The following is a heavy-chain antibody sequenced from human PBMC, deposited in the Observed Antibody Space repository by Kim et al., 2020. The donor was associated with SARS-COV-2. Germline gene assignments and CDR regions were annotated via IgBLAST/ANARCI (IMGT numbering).Heavy chain of an antibody. CDR1: GFTFSSYS. V-gene: IGHV3-21*01. Sequence: GGSLRLSCAASGFTFSSYSMNWVRQAPGKGLEWVSSISSSSSYIYYADSVKGRFTISRDNAKNSLYLQMNSLRAEDTAVYYCARVRDGYNYNDAFDIWGQGTMVTVSS. D-gene: IGHD5-12*01. CDR3: ARVRDGYNYNDAFDI. J-gene: IGHJ3*02. CDR2: ISSSSSYI.